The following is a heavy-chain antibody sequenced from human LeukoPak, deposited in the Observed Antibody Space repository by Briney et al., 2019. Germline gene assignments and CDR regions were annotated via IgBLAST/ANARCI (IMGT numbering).Heavy chain of an antibody. CDR1: GFTFSSYA. Sequence: GGSLRLSCAASGFTFSSYALSWVRQAPGKGLEWVSAISGSGGSTYYADSVKGRFTISRDNSKNTLYLQMNSLRAEDTAVYYCARTVVGAASNLDYWGQGTLVTVSS. CDR3: ARTVVGAASNLDY. V-gene: IGHV3-23*01. D-gene: IGHD1-26*01. J-gene: IGHJ4*02. CDR2: ISGSGGST.